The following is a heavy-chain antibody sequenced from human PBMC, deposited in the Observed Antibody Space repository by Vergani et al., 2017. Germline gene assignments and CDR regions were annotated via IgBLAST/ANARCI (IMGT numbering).Heavy chain of an antibody. V-gene: IGHV1-24*01. CDR1: GYSLTELT. CDR2: FDPEHGEV. J-gene: IGHJ4*02. Sequence: QVQLVQSGSEVRKPGPSVKVSCQVSGYSLTELTIHWVRQAPGKGLEWMGGFDPEHGEVTFANHIQGRVTMTEDRTTDTAYMGLSSLRPEDTALYYCAIVTDYYDRSGYYLDYWGQGTLVTVSS. CDR3: AIVTDYYDRSGYYLDY. D-gene: IGHD3-22*01.